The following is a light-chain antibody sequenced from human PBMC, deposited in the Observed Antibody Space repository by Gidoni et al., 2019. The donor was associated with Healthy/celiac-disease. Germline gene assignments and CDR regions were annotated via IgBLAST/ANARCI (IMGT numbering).Light chain of an antibody. J-gene: IGLJ1*01. CDR2: SNN. Sequence: QSVLTQPPSASGPPGPRVTLSCSGSSSNIGSNTVNWYQKLPGTAPKLLIYSNNQRPSGVPDRFSGSKSGTSASLAISGLQSEDEADYYCAAWDDSLNASYVFGTGTKVTVL. CDR1: SSNIGSNT. V-gene: IGLV1-44*01. CDR3: AAWDDSLNASYV.